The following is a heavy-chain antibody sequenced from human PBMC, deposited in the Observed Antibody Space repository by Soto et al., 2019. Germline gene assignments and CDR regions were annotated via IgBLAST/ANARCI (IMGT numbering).Heavy chain of an antibody. J-gene: IGHJ4*02. CDR3: ARGTYFDY. V-gene: IGHV1-18*01. CDR2: ISANNDHT. CDR1: GYTLNTYG. Sequence: QVQLVQSGAEVKKPGASVKVSCKASGYTLNTYGITWVRQAPGQGLEWMGWISANNDHTNYPQKLQGRVTMTTDKSTSTAYMALRSLTSHDTAVYYCARGTYFDYWGQGTLVTVSS.